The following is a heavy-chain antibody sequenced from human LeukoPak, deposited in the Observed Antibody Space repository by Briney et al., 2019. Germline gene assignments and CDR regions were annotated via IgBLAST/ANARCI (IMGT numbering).Heavy chain of an antibody. CDR3: ARVSGGYGEWWFDP. Sequence: PSETLSLTCTVSGGSISSGGYYWSWIRQHPGKGLEWIGYIYYSGSTNYNPSLKSRVTISVDTSKNQFSLKLSSVTAADTAVYYCARVSGGYGEWWFDPWGQGTLVTVSS. V-gene: IGHV4-61*08. CDR1: GGSISSGGYY. D-gene: IGHD5-12*01. CDR2: IYYSGST. J-gene: IGHJ5*02.